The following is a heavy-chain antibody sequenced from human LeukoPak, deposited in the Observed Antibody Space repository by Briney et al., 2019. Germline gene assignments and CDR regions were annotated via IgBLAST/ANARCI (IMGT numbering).Heavy chain of an antibody. V-gene: IGHV3-11*05. CDR2: ISGSGTDI. J-gene: IGHJ4*02. Sequence: GGSLRLSCEASGFTFSDPYMSWIRQAPGKGLECLSYISGSGTDINYADSVRGRFTISRDNAKNSLYLQMDSLRAEDTAFYYCARDVKTYTSGSYDYWGQGTLVTVSS. CDR3: ARDVKTYTSGSYDY. CDR1: GFTFSDPY. D-gene: IGHD3-10*01.